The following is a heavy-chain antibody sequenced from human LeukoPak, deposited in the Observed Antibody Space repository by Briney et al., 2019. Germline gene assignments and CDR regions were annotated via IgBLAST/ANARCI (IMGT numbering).Heavy chain of an antibody. V-gene: IGHV5-51*01. CDR2: IYPGDSNT. J-gene: IGHJ4*02. CDR1: GYIFTSYW. CDR3: ARHAPRFAVDY. D-gene: IGHD3-16*01. Sequence: GESLMTSWQGSGYIFTSYWIGWVRQLPGKGVGWVGIIYPGDSNTRYSPTFQGQGPISADKSISTAYLQWSSLTASDTAMYYCARHAPRFAVDYWGQGTLVTVSS.